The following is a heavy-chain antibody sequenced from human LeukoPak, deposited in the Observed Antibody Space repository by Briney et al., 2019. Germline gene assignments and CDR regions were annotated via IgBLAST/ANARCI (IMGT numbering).Heavy chain of an antibody. Sequence: GGSLRLSCAASGFTFNNYAMGWVRQAPGEGPEWVSIIATDGGSAYYADSVKGRFTMSRDNSKNGLYLQMSSLRAEDTALYYCARCSGGTCYSFHYWGQGTLVTVSS. CDR2: IATDGGSA. D-gene: IGHD2-15*01. CDR1: GFTFNNYA. CDR3: ARCSGGTCYSFHY. V-gene: IGHV3-23*03. J-gene: IGHJ4*02.